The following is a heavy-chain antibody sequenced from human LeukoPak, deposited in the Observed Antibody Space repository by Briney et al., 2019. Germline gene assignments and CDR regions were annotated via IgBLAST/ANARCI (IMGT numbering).Heavy chain of an antibody. CDR1: GFTVSSNY. CDR2: IYSGGST. D-gene: IGHD4-17*01. CDR3: ARERANFYGDYEPYFDY. V-gene: IGHV3-53*01. J-gene: IGHJ4*02. Sequence: GGSLRLSCAASGFTVSSNYMSWVRQAPGKGLGWVSVIYSGGSTYYADSVKGRFTISRDNSKNTLYLQMNSLRAEDTAVYYCARERANFYGDYEPYFDYWGQGTLVTVSS.